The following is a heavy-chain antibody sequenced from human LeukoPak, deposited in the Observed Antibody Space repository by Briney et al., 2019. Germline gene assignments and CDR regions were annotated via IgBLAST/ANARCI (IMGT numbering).Heavy chain of an antibody. CDR3: ARDGTPPYSSGWVYMDV. V-gene: IGHV3-48*03. J-gene: IGHJ6*03. CDR2: ISSSGSTT. Sequence: GGSLRLSCAASGFTFSSYEMNWVRQAPGEGLEWISYISSSGSTTHYADSVQGRFTISRDNAKNSLFLQMNSLRVEDTAVYYCARDGTPPYSSGWVYMDVWGLGTTITISS. CDR1: GFTFSSYE. D-gene: IGHD6-25*01.